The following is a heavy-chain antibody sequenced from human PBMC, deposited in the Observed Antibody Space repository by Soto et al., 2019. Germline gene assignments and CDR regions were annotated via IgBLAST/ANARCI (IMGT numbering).Heavy chain of an antibody. J-gene: IGHJ6*02. V-gene: IGHV1-69*12. CDR1: GGTFSSYA. CDR3: ARDRLELLFALSYYYYGMDV. Sequence: QVQLVQSGAEVKKPGSSVKVSCKASGGTFSSYAISWVRQAPGQGLEWMGGIIPIFGTANYAQKFQGRVTITADESTSTAYMELSSLRSEDTAVYYCARDRLELLFALSYYYYGMDVWGQGTTVTVSS. CDR2: IIPIFGTA. D-gene: IGHD1-7*01.